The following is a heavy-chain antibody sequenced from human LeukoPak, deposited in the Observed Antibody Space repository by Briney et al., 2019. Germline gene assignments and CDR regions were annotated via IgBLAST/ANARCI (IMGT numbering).Heavy chain of an antibody. D-gene: IGHD2-15*01. CDR3: ARDRPCSGGSCYSGLDY. Sequence: GGSLRLSCAASGFTVSSNYMNWVRQAPGKGLEWVSVIYSGGSTYYADSVKGRFTISRDNAKNSLYLQMNSLRAEDTAVYYCARDRPCSGGSCYSGLDYWGQGTLVTVSS. J-gene: IGHJ4*02. CDR2: IYSGGST. CDR1: GFTVSSNY. V-gene: IGHV3-53*01.